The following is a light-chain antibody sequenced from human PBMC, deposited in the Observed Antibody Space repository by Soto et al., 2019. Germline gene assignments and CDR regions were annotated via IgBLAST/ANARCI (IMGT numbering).Light chain of an antibody. V-gene: IGKV3-11*01. CDR1: ESVSNY. J-gene: IGKJ5*01. Sequence: PGERGTLSCSATESVSNYLAWYQQKPGQAPRLVIYDVSTRATGVPARFSGSGSGTDFTLTITSLEPEDFAVYSCQQRSNWPSTFGQGTRLEIK. CDR2: DVS. CDR3: QQRSNWPST.